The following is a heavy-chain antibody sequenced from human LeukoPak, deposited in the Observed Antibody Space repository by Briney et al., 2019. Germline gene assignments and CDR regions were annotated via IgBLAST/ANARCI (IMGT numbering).Heavy chain of an antibody. CDR3: AYRRY. V-gene: IGHV4-61*02. CDR1: GGSISSGSYY. CDR2: IYTSGST. Sequence: SETLSLTCTVSGGSISSGSYYWSWIRQPAGKGLEWIGRIYTSGSTNYNPSLKSRVTISVDTSKNQFSLKLSSVTAADTAVYYCAYRRYWGQGTLVTVSS. J-gene: IGHJ4*02.